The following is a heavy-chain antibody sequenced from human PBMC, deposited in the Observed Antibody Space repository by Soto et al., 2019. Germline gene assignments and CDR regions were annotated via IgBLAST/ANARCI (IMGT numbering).Heavy chain of an antibody. CDR2: ISAYNGNT. D-gene: IGHD3-22*01. Sequence: ASVKVSCKASGYTFTSYGISWVRQAPGQGLEWMGWISAYNGNTNYAQKLQGRVTMTTDTSTSTAYMELRSLRSDDTAVYYCARGTEGYDSSGYYYGLDPWGQGTLVTVSS. CDR1: GYTFTSYG. CDR3: ARGTEGYDSSGYYYGLDP. V-gene: IGHV1-18*01. J-gene: IGHJ5*02.